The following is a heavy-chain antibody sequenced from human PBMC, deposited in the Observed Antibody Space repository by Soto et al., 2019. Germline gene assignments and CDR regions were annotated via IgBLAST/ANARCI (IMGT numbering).Heavy chain of an antibody. CDR2: IYYSGST. D-gene: IGHD3-10*01. Sequence: QVQLQESGPGLVKPSQTLSLTCTVSGGSISSGDYYWSWIRQPPGKGLAWIGYIYYSGSTYYNPSLKSRVTISVDTSKNQFSLKLSSVTAADTAVYYCARVPRYYYGSGAPDYWGQGTLVTVSS. J-gene: IGHJ4*02. CDR3: ARVPRYYYGSGAPDY. V-gene: IGHV4-30-4*01. CDR1: GGSISSGDYY.